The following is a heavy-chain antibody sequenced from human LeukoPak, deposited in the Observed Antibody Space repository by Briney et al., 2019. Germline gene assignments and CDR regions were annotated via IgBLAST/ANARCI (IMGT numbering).Heavy chain of an antibody. CDR1: GGSISSYY. J-gene: IGHJ4*02. Sequence: SETLSLTCTVSGGSISSYYWSWIRQPPGKGLERIGYIYYSGSTNYNPSLKSRVTISVDTSKNQFSLKLSSVTAADTAVYYCAGTDYGDYALGYWGQGTLVTVSS. CDR2: IYYSGST. V-gene: IGHV4-59*01. CDR3: AGTDYGDYALGY. D-gene: IGHD4-17*01.